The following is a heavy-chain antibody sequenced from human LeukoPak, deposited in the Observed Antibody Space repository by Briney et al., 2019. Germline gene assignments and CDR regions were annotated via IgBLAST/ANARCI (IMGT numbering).Heavy chain of an antibody. CDR1: GGSFSGYY. D-gene: IGHD2-2*02. J-gene: IGHJ4*02. V-gene: IGHV4-34*01. CDR3: ARGRLYAIN. CDR2: INHSGST. Sequence: KPSETLSLTCAVYGGSFSGYYWSWIRQPPGKGLEWIGEINHSGSTNYNPSLQSRVTISVDTSKNQFSLKLSSGTAADTAVYYCARGRLYAINWGQGTLVTVSS.